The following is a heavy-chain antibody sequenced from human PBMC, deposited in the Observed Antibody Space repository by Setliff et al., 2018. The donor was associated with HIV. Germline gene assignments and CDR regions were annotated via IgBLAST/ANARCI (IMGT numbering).Heavy chain of an antibody. CDR2: IYHSGNT. Sequence: SETLSLTCTVSGDSISSAFYWGWIRQPPGKGLEWIGSIYHSGNTYYMPSLQSRVTISVDMSKNQFSLNLNSVTAADTAVYYCARGQGCGGGCHYAFEMWGQGTMVT. CDR3: ARGQGCGGGCHYAFEM. CDR1: GDSISSAFY. D-gene: IGHD2-21*02. J-gene: IGHJ3*02. V-gene: IGHV4-38-2*02.